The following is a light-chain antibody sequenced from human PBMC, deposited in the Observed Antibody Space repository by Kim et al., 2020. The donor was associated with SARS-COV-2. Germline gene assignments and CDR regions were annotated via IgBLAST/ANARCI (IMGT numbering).Light chain of an antibody. Sequence: SLSPGERAPLSCRASQSVSSYLAWYQQKPGQAPRLLIYDASNRATGIPARFSGSGSGTDFTLTISSLEPEDFAVYYCQQRSNWPTFGPGTKVDIK. V-gene: IGKV3-11*01. J-gene: IGKJ3*01. CDR2: DAS. CDR3: QQRSNWPT. CDR1: QSVSSY.